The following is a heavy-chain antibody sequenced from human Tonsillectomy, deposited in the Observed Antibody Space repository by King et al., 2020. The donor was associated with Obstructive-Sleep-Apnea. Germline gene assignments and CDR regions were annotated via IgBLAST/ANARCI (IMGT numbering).Heavy chain of an antibody. CDR1: GFTFSSYG. CDR3: ARGDGYNQDAFDI. CDR2: IWYDGRNK. Sequence: VQLVESGGGVVPPGRSLRLSCAASGFTFSSYGMHCVLQAPGKGLEWVSVIWYDGRNKYYGDSVKGRFTISRDNSKNTLYLQMNSLRAEETAVYYCARGDGYNQDAFDIWGQGTMVTVSS. J-gene: IGHJ3*02. V-gene: IGHV3-33*01. D-gene: IGHD5-24*01.